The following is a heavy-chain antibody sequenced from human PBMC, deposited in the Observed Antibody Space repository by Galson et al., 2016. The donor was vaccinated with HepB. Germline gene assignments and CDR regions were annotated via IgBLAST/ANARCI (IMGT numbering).Heavy chain of an antibody. V-gene: IGHV1-18*01. CDR1: NYDFTMFG. CDR3: ARDRGTPPLTTFFAF. CDR2: ISAYNGNT. Sequence: VKVSCKASNYDFTMFGITWVRQAPGQGFEWMGWISAYNGNTNYAQKFQGRVTMTTDISTSIAYMELRSLRSDDTAVYYCARDRGTPPLTTFFAFWGQGTLVTVSS. J-gene: IGHJ4*02. D-gene: IGHD1-7*01.